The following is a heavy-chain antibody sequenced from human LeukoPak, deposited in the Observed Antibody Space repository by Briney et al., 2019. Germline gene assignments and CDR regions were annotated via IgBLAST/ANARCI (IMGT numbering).Heavy chain of an antibody. Sequence: PGGSLRLSCAASGFTFSSYAMSWVRQAPGKGLELVSAISGSGGSTYYADSVKGRFTISRDNSKNTLYLQMNSLRAEDTAVYYCAKFDYYYGSGSYPHWDYWGQGTLVTVSS. J-gene: IGHJ4*02. CDR3: AKFDYYYGSGSYPHWDY. V-gene: IGHV3-23*01. CDR1: GFTFSSYA. CDR2: ISGSGGST. D-gene: IGHD3-10*01.